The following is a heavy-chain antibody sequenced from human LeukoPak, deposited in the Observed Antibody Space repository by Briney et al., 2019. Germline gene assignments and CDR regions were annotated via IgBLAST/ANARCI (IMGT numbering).Heavy chain of an antibody. V-gene: IGHV1-69*05. D-gene: IGHD3-10*01. CDR1: GGTFSSYA. J-gene: IGHJ6*03. CDR2: IIPIFGTA. Sequence: SVKVSCKASGGTFSSYAISWVRQAPGQGLEWMGGIIPIFGTANYAQKFQGRVTITTDESTSTAYMELSSPRSEDTAVYYCARGLLWFGEAYYYMDVWGKGTTVTVSS. CDR3: ARGLLWFGEAYYYMDV.